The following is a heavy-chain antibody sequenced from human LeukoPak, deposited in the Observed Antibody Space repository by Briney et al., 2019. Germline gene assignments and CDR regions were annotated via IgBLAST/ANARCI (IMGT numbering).Heavy chain of an antibody. Sequence: PGGSLRLSCAASEFTFNSYSMNWVRQAPGKGLEWVSFISSSSSYIYYADSVKGRFTISRDNAKNSLYLQMNSLRAEDTAVYYCAREYCSGGTCYLPGYWGQGTLVTVSS. D-gene: IGHD2-15*01. CDR2: ISSSSSYI. CDR1: EFTFNSYS. CDR3: AREYCSGGTCYLPGY. V-gene: IGHV3-21*04. J-gene: IGHJ4*02.